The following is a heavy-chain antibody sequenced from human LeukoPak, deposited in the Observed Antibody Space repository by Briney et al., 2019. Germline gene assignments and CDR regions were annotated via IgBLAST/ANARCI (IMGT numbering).Heavy chain of an antibody. V-gene: IGHV3-7*01. J-gene: IGHJ4*02. D-gene: IGHD3-22*01. CDR1: GFTFSSYG. CDR3: ARAPYYESSGPL. Sequence: GGSLRLSCAASGFTFSSYGMHWVRQAPGKGLEWVANIRQDGLEKYYVDSVQGRFTISRDNAKNSLYLQMNSLRADDAAVYYCARAPYYESSGPLWGQGTLVTVSS. CDR2: IRQDGLEK.